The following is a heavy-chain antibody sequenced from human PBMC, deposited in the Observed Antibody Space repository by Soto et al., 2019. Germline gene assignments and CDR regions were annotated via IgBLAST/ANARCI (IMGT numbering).Heavy chain of an antibody. J-gene: IGHJ4*02. CDR3: ANVAFLEWLFVLDY. CDR2: ISYDGTYK. Sequence: HPGGSLRLSCAASGFTFSNFAMHWVRQAPGKGLEWVALISYDGTYKYYADSVKGRFTISRDNSENTLYLQMSSLRTDDTAVYYCANVAFLEWLFVLDYWGQGTLVTVSS. V-gene: IGHV3-30-3*01. D-gene: IGHD3-3*01. CDR1: GFTFSNFA.